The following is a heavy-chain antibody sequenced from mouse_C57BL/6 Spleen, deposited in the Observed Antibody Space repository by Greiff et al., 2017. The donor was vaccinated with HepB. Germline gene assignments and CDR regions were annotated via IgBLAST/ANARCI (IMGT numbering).Heavy chain of an antibody. CDR3: ARIHYGSSLAWFAY. CDR1: GYTFTSYD. D-gene: IGHD1-1*01. V-gene: IGHV1-85*01. CDR2: IYPRDGST. J-gene: IGHJ3*01. Sequence: QVQLQQSGPELVKPGASVKLSCKASGYTFTSYDINWVKQRPGQGLEWIGWIYPRDGSTKYNEKFQGKAALTVDTSSSTAYMELHSLTSEDSAVYFCARIHYGSSLAWFAYWGQGTLVTVSA.